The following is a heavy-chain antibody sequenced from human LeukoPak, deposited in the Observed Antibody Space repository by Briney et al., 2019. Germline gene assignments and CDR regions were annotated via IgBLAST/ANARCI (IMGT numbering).Heavy chain of an antibody. J-gene: IGHJ5*02. V-gene: IGHV3-23*01. D-gene: IGHD2-2*01. CDR2: ISGSGGST. Sequence: GGSLRLSCAASGFTFSSYAMSWVRQAPGKGLEWVSAISGSGGSTYYADSVKGRFTISRDNSKNTLYLQMNSLRAEDTAVYYCARDRSNRYCSSTSCYVGNWFDPWGQGTLVTVSS. CDR1: GFTFSSYA. CDR3: ARDRSNRYCSSTSCYVGNWFDP.